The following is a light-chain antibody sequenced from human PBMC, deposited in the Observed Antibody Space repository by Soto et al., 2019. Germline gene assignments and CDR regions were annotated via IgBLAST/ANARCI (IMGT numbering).Light chain of an antibody. CDR3: QLYGSSPFT. J-gene: IGKJ3*01. CDR2: GAS. CDR1: QSVSSSY. V-gene: IGKV3-20*01. Sequence: EIVLTQSPGTLSLSPGERATLSCRASQSVSSSYLAWYQQKPGQAPRLLLYGASSRATGIPARFSGSGSGIDFTLTINRLEPEDFAVYYCQLYGSSPFTFGPGTKVDIK.